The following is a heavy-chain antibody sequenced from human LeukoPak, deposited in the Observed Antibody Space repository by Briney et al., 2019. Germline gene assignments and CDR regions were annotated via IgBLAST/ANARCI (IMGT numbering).Heavy chain of an antibody. D-gene: IGHD6-13*01. CDR2: ISTNSGTI. CDR3: ARDPYIVAAGIDY. CDR1: GFTFSSYN. J-gene: IGHJ4*02. V-gene: IGHV3-48*02. Sequence: GWALRLSCAASGFTFSSYNMNWVRQAPGKVLEWLSYISTNSGTIYYADSVKGRFTISRDNAKDSLYLQMNSLRDEDTAVYYCARDPYIVAAGIDYWGQGTLVTVSS.